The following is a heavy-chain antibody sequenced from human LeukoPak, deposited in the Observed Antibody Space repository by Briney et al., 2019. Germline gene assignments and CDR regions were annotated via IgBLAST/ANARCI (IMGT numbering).Heavy chain of an antibody. Sequence: PSETLSLTCIVSGYSISSGYYWSWIRQPPGKGLEWTGYIYHSGSTNYNPSLKSRVTISVDTSKNQFSLKLSSVTAADTAVYYCARGANWNYPWDHYYYYMDAWGKGTTVTVSS. CDR3: ARGANWNYPWDHYYYYMDA. CDR1: GYSISSGYY. V-gene: IGHV4-61*01. J-gene: IGHJ6*03. CDR2: IYHSGST. D-gene: IGHD1-7*01.